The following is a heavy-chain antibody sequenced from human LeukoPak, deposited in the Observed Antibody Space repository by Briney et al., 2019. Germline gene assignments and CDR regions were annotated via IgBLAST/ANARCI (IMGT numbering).Heavy chain of an antibody. Sequence: SETLSLTCTVSGGSISSCYWSWIRQPPGKGLEWIGYIYYSGSTNYNPSLKSRVTISVDTSKNQFSLKLSSVTAADTAVYYCARHGSYYYGSGILHWGQGTLVTVSS. J-gene: IGHJ4*02. D-gene: IGHD3-10*01. CDR3: ARHGSYYYGSGILH. CDR1: GGSISSCY. CDR2: IYYSGST. V-gene: IGHV4-59*08.